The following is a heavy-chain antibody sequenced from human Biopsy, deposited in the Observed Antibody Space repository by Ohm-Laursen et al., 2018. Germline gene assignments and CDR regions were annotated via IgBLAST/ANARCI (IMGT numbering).Heavy chain of an antibody. Sequence: SSVKVSCKAPVGTFSNYGVNWVRQAPGQALECLGGNIPTLGTGNYAQKFQDRVTVAADTSTSTSTMELRSLRSDDTAVYYCATKLTGYFHHWGQGTLVIVSS. V-gene: IGHV1-69*06. CDR3: ATKLTGYFHH. CDR2: NIPTLGTG. J-gene: IGHJ1*01. D-gene: IGHD3-9*01. CDR1: VGTFSNYG.